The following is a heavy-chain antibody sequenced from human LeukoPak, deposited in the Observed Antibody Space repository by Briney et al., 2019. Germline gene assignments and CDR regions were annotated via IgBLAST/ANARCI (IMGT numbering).Heavy chain of an antibody. Sequence: PSETLSLTCAVYGGSFSDYYWSWIRQPPGKGLEWIGEINHSGSTNYNPSLKSRVTISVDTSKNQFSLKLSSVTAADTAVYYCARGDYYGSGSPLDYWGQGTLVTVSS. CDR1: GGSFSDYY. CDR2: INHSGST. CDR3: ARGDYYGSGSPLDY. J-gene: IGHJ4*02. V-gene: IGHV4-34*01. D-gene: IGHD3-10*01.